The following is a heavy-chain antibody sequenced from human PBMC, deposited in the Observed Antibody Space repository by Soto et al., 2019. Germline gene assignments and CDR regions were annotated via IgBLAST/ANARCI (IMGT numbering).Heavy chain of an antibody. CDR1: GGSISSGGYS. CDR2: IYHSGST. J-gene: IGHJ5*02. V-gene: IGHV4-30-2*02. D-gene: IGHD6-13*01. Sequence: SETLSLTCAVSGGSISSGGYSWSWIRQPPGKGLEWIGYIYHSGSTYYNPSLKSRVTISVDRSKNQFSLKLSSVTAADTAVYYFVGNTWSSWSTFDPWGQGSLVTVSS. CDR3: VGNTWSSWSTFDP.